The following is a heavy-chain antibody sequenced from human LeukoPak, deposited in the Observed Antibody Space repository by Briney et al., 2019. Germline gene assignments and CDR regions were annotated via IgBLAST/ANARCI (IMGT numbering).Heavy chain of an antibody. CDR3: AKGPLRGTAAAIDY. Sequence: GGSLRLSCAASGFTFNNFGMHWVRQAPGKGLEWVAVISYDGRNKHYPDSVKGRFTISRDISTDTLWLQMDSLRTEDTAVYYCAKGPLRGTAAAIDYWGQGTLVTVSS. D-gene: IGHD2-2*01. CDR1: GFTFNNFG. V-gene: IGHV3-30*18. J-gene: IGHJ4*02. CDR2: ISYDGRNK.